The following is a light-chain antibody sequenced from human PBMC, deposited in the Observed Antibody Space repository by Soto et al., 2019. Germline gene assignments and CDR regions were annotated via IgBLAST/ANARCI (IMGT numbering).Light chain of an antibody. CDR2: DVS. CDR1: SSDVGAYNY. V-gene: IGLV2-14*01. CDR3: SSYTSSSTFWV. Sequence: QSVLTQPASVSGSPGQSITISCTGTSSDVGAYNYVSWYQQYLGKAPKLIIYDVSHRPSGVSNRFSGSKSGNTASLTISGLQAEDDADYFCSSYTSSSTFWVFGTGTKVTVL. J-gene: IGLJ1*01.